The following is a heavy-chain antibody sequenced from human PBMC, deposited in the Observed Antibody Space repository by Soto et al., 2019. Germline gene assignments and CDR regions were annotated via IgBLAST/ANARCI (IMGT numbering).Heavy chain of an antibody. CDR3: STRAYDTNGYYRFDP. Sequence: KPSETLSLTCAVYGGSFSGHSWTWIRQSPGKGLEWIGDINHSGRVNYSPSLKSRVTISLDTSKNQFSLTLSAATAAYTAMYYCSTRAYDTNGYYRFDPWGQGTLVTVSS. V-gene: IGHV4-34*01. D-gene: IGHD3-22*01. CDR1: GGSFSGHS. J-gene: IGHJ5*01. CDR2: INHSGRV.